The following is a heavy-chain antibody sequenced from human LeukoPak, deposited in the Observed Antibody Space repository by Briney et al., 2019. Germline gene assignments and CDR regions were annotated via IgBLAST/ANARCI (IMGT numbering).Heavy chain of an antibody. J-gene: IGHJ5*02. CDR1: GGTVSCYA. Sequence: SVKVSCKASGGTVSCYAISWVRQAPGQGLAWMGGIIPIFGTANYAHTFQDRVTLTADKSTSTAYMELSSVRSEDTAVYYCVRIRLGYCSSTSCLPLGFDPWGQGTLVTVSS. CDR2: IIPIFGTA. CDR3: VRIRLGYCSSTSCLPLGFDP. D-gene: IGHD2-2*01. V-gene: IGHV1-69*06.